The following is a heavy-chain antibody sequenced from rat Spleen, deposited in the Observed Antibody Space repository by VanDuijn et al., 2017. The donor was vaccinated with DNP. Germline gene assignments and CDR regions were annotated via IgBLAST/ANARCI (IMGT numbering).Heavy chain of an antibody. V-gene: IGHV5-22*01. CDR2: ISNEGRRI. CDR3: ARGDYGYNRYAMDA. Sequence: EVQLVESGGGLVQPGRSLKVSCTASGFTFSDYYMACVRQAPKKGLEWVASISNEGRRIYYGDSVKGRFTISRDNAKSTLYLQMNSLRSEDTATYNCARGDYGYNRYAMDAWGQGTSVTVSS. J-gene: IGHJ4*01. CDR1: GFTFSDYY. D-gene: IGHD1-9*01.